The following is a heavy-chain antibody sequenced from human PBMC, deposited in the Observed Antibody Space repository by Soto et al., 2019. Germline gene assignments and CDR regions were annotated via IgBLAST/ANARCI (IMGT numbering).Heavy chain of an antibody. CDR2: ISAEHGNT. Sequence: ASVKVSCKASGYSFSNYFINWVRQAPGQGLEWMGWISAEHGNTNSVQKFQDRVTMTTDTSTGTAYMELRSLRSDDTAVYYCARDRPGLTMIRGLKTYNWFDPWGQGTLVTVSS. J-gene: IGHJ5*02. D-gene: IGHD3-10*01. CDR3: ARDRPGLTMIRGLKTYNWFDP. V-gene: IGHV1-18*01. CDR1: GYSFSNYF.